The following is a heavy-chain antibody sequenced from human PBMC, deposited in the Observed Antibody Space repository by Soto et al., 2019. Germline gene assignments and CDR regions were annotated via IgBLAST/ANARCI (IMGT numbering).Heavy chain of an antibody. CDR1: GYTFTSYY. CDR2: INPSGGST. Sequence: ASVKVSFKASGYTFTSYYMHWVRQAPGQGLEWMGIINPSGGSTSYAQKFQGRVTVTRDTSTSTVYMELSSLRSEDTAVYYCARDGIAANHRSGFDYWGQGTLVTVSS. J-gene: IGHJ4*02. V-gene: IGHV1-46*01. D-gene: IGHD6-13*01. CDR3: ARDGIAANHRSGFDY.